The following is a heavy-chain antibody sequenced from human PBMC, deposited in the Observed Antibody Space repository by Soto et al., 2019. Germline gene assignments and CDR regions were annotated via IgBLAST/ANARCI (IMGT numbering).Heavy chain of an antibody. D-gene: IGHD1-26*01. CDR2: IKPDGNEE. J-gene: IGHJ4*02. Sequence: GGSLRLSCAVSGFTFGTYWMSWVRQTPGKGLEWVANIKPDGNEEYYVDSVKGRFTISRDNAENSLYLQMNSLRAEDTAVYYCARDGNAGYSGSHHLDYWGQGTRVTVSS. CDR1: GFTFGTYW. CDR3: ARDGNAGYSGSHHLDY. V-gene: IGHV3-7*03.